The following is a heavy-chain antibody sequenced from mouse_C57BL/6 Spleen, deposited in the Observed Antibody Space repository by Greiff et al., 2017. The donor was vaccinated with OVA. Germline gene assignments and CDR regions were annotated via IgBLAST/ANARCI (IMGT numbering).Heavy chain of an antibody. CDR1: GFTFSDYG. D-gene: IGHD2-3*01. CDR2: ISSGSSTI. Sequence: EVHLVESGGGLVKPGGSLKLSCAASGFTFSDYGMHWVRQAPEKGLEWVAYISSGSSTIYYADTVKGRFTISRDNAKNTLFLQMTSLRSEDTAMYYCAREDGYYSLYAMDYWGQGTSVTVSS. V-gene: IGHV5-17*01. CDR3: AREDGYYSLYAMDY. J-gene: IGHJ4*01.